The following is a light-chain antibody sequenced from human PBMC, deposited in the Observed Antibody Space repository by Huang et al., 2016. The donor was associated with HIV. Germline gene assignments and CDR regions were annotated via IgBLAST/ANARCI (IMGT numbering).Light chain of an antibody. V-gene: IGKV4-1*01. CDR1: RSILYNSNNKDY. J-gene: IGKJ3*01. CDR2: WAS. Sequence: DIVLTQSPDSLAVSLGERATINCSSSRSILYNSNNKDYLAWHQQKTGQSPKLLIYWASTRESGVPDRFSGSGSETDFTLTISSLQAEDGAVYFCQQYYTTPGTFGPGTTVHI. CDR3: QQYYTTPGT.